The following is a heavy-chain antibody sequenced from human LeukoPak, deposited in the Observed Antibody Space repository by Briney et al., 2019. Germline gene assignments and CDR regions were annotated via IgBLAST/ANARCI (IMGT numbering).Heavy chain of an antibody. CDR1: GFIFSSYG. Sequence: PGGSLRLSCAASGFIFSSYGMYWVRQAPGKGLEWVAFIRNDESTKYYADSVKGRFTISRDNSKNTLYLQMNSLRAEDTALYYCAKDYFSVNNWFDPWGQGTLVTVSS. CDR3: AKDYFSVNNWFDP. D-gene: IGHD2/OR15-2a*01. J-gene: IGHJ5*02. V-gene: IGHV3-30*02. CDR2: IRNDESTK.